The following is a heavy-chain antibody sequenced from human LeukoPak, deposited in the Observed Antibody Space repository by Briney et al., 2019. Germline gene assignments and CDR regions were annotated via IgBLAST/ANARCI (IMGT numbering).Heavy chain of an antibody. D-gene: IGHD5-12*01. CDR1: GGSISSGDYY. Sequence: SQTLSLTCTVSGGSISSGDYYWSWIRQPPGKGLEWIGYIYYSGSTYYNPSLKSRVTISVDTSKNQFSLKLSSVTAADTAVYYCARTYSGYDSDYYYGMDVWGQGTTVTVSS. V-gene: IGHV4-30-4*01. J-gene: IGHJ6*02. CDR3: ARTYSGYDSDYYYGMDV. CDR2: IYYSGST.